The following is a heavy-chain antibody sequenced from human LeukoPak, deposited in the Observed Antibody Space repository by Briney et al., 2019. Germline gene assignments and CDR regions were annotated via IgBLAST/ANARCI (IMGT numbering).Heavy chain of an antibody. J-gene: IGHJ4*02. CDR2: ISSSSSYI. D-gene: IGHD6-19*01. V-gene: IGHV3-21*01. CDR1: GFTFSSYS. CDR3: ARLVSGWHFDY. Sequence: GGSLRLSCAASGFTFSSYSMNWVRQAPGKGLEWVSSISSSSSYIYYADSVKGRFTISRDNAKNSLYLRMNSLRAEDTAVYYCARLVSGWHFDYWGQGTLVTVSS.